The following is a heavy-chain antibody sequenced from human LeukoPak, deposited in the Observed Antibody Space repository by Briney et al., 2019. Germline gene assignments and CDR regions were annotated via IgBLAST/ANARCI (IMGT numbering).Heavy chain of an antibody. CDR3: ARVYSSITIFGVVIMHYYYYGMDV. CDR1: GFTFSSYG. Sequence: GGSLRLSCAASGFTFSSYGMHWVRQAPGKGLEWVAVISYDGSNKYYADSVKGRFTISRDNSKNTLYLQMNSLRAEDTAVYYCARVYSSITIFGVVIMHYYYYGMDVWGQGTTVTVSS. D-gene: IGHD3-3*01. CDR2: ISYDGSNK. J-gene: IGHJ6*02. V-gene: IGHV3-30*19.